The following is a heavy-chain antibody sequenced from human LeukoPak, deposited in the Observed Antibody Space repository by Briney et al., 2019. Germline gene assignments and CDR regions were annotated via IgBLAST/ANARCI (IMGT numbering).Heavy chain of an antibody. CDR3: ATYDVLTGFEY. CDR1: GATFSDFV. Sequence: SVTVSCKASGATFSDFVISWVRQAPGQGLNWMGGISPLLGASKHTQKFQDRVTITADESTSTAYMELSDLRPADTAVYYCATYDVLTGFEYWGRGTLVTVS. D-gene: IGHD3-9*01. CDR2: ISPLLGAS. J-gene: IGHJ4*02. V-gene: IGHV1-69*13.